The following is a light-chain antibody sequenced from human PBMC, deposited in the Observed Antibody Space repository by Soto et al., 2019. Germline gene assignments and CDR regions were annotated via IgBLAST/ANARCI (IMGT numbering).Light chain of an antibody. CDR3: QQYGYSPIT. V-gene: IGKV3-20*01. CDR2: GAS. J-gene: IGKJ5*01. Sequence: EIVLTQSPGTLSLSPGERATLSCRASQSVRSNYLAWYQQKPGQAPRLLIYGASSRATGIPDRFRGSGSGTDFALTISRLEPEDFALYYCQQYGYSPITFGQGTRLEIK. CDR1: QSVRSNY.